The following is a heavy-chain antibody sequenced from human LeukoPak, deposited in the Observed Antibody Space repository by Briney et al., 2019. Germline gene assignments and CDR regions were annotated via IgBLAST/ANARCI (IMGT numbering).Heavy chain of an antibody. CDR1: GGSISVSSYY. CDR3: ARASGPFDL. CDR2: IYYTGRT. V-gene: IGHV4-39*01. J-gene: IGHJ2*01. Sequence: SETLSLTCTVSGGSISVSSYYWGWIRQPPGMGLEWIGSIYYTGRTFYNTSLKSRLTIAVDTSKNQFSLKLTSLTAADTAVYYCARASGPFDLWGRGTLVKVSS.